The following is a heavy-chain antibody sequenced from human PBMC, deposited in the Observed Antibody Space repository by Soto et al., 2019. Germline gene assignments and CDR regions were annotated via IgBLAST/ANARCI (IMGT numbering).Heavy chain of an antibody. V-gene: IGHV3-66*01. D-gene: IGHD1-1*01. J-gene: IGHJ3*02. CDR2: IYAAGST. CDR1: GFTVSGNY. CDR3: ASDIFKTGATGVFDI. Sequence: EVHLVESGGGLVQPGGSLRLSCAASGFTVSGNYMSWVRQAPGQGLEWVSVIYAAGSTYYIDSVNGRFTISRDNSKNRLYLQMNRLRAEDTAVYYCASDIFKTGATGVFDIWGQGTRVTVSS.